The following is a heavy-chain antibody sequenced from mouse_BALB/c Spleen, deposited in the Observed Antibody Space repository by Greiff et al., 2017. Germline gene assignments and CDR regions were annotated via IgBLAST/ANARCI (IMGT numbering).Heavy chain of an antibody. CDR1: GYSITSGYY. J-gene: IGHJ4*01. CDR3: ARDRTEYAMDY. V-gene: IGHV3-6*02. Sequence: DVQLQESGPGLVKPSQSLSLTCSVTGYSITSGYYWNWIRQFPGNKLEWMGYISYDGSNNYNPSLKNRISITRDTSKNQFFLKLNSVTTEDTATYYCARDRTEYAMDYWGQGTSVTVSS. CDR2: ISYDGSN.